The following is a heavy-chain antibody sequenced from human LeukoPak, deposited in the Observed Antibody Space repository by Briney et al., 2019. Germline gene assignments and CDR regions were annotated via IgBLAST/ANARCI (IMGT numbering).Heavy chain of an antibody. D-gene: IGHD2-2*01. CDR1: GGSVSRSPYC. V-gene: IGHV4-39*07. J-gene: IGHJ4*02. Sequence: SETLSLTCTVSGGSVSRSPYCWGWIRQPPGKGLEWIGNIYYSGSTYYNPSLKSRVTISVDTSKNQFSLKLSSVTAADTAVYYCARGVPAAIDYWGQGTLVTVSS. CDR2: IYYSGST. CDR3: ARGVPAAIDY.